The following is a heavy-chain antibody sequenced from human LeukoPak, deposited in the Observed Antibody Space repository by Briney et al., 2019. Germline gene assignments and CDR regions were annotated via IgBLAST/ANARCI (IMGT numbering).Heavy chain of an antibody. V-gene: IGHV4-34*01. CDR3: ARRATGSWGYFDY. J-gene: IGHJ4*02. D-gene: IGHD3-16*01. CDR2: INHSGST. CDR1: GGSFSGYY. Sequence: PSETLSLTCAVYGGSFSGYYWSWIRQPPGKGLEWIGEINHSGSTNYNPSLKSRVTISVDTSKNQFSLKLISVTAADTAVYYCARRATGSWGYFDYWGQGTLVTVSS.